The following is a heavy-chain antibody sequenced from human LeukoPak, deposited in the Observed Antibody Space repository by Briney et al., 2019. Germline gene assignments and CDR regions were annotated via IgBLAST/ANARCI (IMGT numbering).Heavy chain of an antibody. CDR2: IKRKIDGGTT. CDR3: TTNTAMVSSRMDF. V-gene: IGHV3-15*01. J-gene: IGHJ6*02. D-gene: IGHD5-18*01. CDR1: GFTFTNAW. Sequence: KTGGSLRLSCAASGFTFTNAWMSWVRQAPGKGLEWVGRIKRKIDGGTTDYAAPVKGRFTISRDDSKNTLYPQMNSLKTEDTAVYYCTTNTAMVSSRMDFWGQGTTVTVSS.